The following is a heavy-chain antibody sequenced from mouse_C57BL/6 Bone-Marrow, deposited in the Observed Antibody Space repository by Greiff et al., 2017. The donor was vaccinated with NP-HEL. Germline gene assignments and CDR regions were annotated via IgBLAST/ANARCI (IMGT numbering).Heavy chain of an antibody. Sequence: DVKLQESGAELVRPGASVKLSCTASGFNIKDDYMHWVKQRPEQGLEWIGWIDPENGDTEYASKFQGKATITADTSSNTAYLQLSSLTSEDTAVYYCTTAELRGDYWGQGTTLTVSS. CDR3: TTAELRGDY. CDR2: IDPENGDT. J-gene: IGHJ2*01. V-gene: IGHV14-4*01. D-gene: IGHD4-1*01. CDR1: GFNIKDDY.